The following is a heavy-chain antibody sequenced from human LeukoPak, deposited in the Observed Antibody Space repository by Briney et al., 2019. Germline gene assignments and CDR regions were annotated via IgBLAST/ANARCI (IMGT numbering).Heavy chain of an antibody. J-gene: IGHJ4*02. V-gene: IGHV4-59*01. CDR3: ASSLITGTTSIDY. CDR2: IYYSGST. D-gene: IGHD1-7*01. Sequence: PSETLSLTCTVSGSSISSYYWSWIRQPPGKGLEWIGYIYYSGSTNYNPSLKSRVTISVDTSKNQFSLKLSSVTAADTAVYYCASSLITGTTSIDYWGQGTLVTVSS. CDR1: GSSISSYY.